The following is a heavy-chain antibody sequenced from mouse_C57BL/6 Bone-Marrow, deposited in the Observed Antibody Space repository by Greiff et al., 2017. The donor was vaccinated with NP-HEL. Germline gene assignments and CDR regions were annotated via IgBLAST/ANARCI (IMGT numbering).Heavy chain of an antibody. J-gene: IGHJ2*01. CDR3: ASPPLLNDYDGGYYFDY. Sequence: QVQLQQPGAELVKPGASVKLSCKASGYTFTSYWMQWVKQRPGQGLEWIGEIDPSDSYTNYNQKFKGKATLTVDTSSSTAYMQLSSLTSEDSAVYYCASPPLLNDYDGGYYFDYWGQGTTLTVSS. V-gene: IGHV1-50*01. CDR1: GYTFTSYW. D-gene: IGHD2-4*01. CDR2: IDPSDSYT.